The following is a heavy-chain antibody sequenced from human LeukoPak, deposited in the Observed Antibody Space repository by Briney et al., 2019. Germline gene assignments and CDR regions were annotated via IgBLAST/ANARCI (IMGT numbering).Heavy chain of an antibody. J-gene: IGHJ4*02. CDR2: ISGNGGST. CDR3: AKDRVYCTSAGCYRSYFDY. Sequence: PGGSLRLSCEASGFNFRNYAMSWVRQAPGKGLEWVSGISGNGGSTFDADSVKGRFTISRDNSKNMVFLQMNRLQVDDTAIYYCAKDRVYCTSAGCYRSYFDYWGQGTLVTVSS. V-gene: IGHV3-23*01. D-gene: IGHD2-2*01. CDR1: GFNFRNYA.